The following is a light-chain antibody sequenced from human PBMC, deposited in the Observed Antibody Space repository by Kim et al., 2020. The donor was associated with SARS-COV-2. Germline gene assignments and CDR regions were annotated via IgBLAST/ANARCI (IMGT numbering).Light chain of an antibody. J-gene: IGLJ3*02. CDR1: SGHSTYA. V-gene: IGLV4-69*01. CDR2: LNIDGSH. Sequence: QPVLTQSPSASVSLGASVKLTCALSSGHSTYAIAWHQQQPEKGPRFLMKLNIDGSHSKGDGIPDRFSGSSSGTERYLTISSLQSEDETDYYCQTWGTGIRVFGGGTQLTVL. CDR3: QTWGTGIRV.